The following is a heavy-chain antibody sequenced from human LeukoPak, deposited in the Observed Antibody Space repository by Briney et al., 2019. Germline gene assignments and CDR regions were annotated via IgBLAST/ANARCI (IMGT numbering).Heavy chain of an antibody. CDR2: IYYSGST. V-gene: IGHV4-59*01. J-gene: IGHJ5*02. Sequence: SETLSLTCTVSGGSISSYYWSWIRQPPGKGLEWIGYIYYSGSTNYNPSLKSRVTISVDTSKNQFSLKLSSVTAADTAVYYCARGSPFDPWGQGTLVTVSS. CDR3: ARGSPFDP. CDR1: GGSISSYY.